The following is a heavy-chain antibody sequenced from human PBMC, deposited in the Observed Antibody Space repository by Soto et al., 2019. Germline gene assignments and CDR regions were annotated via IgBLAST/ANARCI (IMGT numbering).Heavy chain of an antibody. Sequence: PGGSLRLSCAASGFTFSSYAMSWVRQAPGKGLEWVSAISGSGGSTYYADSVKGRFTISRDNSKNTLYLQMNSLRAEDTAVYYCAKDLARYDSSGYTLDYWGQGTLVTVSS. CDR3: AKDLARYDSSGYTLDY. CDR2: ISGSGGST. J-gene: IGHJ4*02. CDR1: GFTFSSYA. V-gene: IGHV3-23*01. D-gene: IGHD3-22*01.